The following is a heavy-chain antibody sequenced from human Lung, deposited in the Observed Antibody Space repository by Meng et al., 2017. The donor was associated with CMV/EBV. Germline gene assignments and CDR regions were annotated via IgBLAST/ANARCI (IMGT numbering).Heavy chain of an antibody. CDR3: ARTLAGPFDS. D-gene: IGHD2/OR15-2a*01. J-gene: IGHJ4*02. Sequence: PPGESGGEVPTPGASVKVSCKASRRTFNCYDMHWVRQAHGQGLEWMGSVSPKTGDTNFAQKFHGMVTLTSDTYINTALMVMNGLTSDDTSVYCCARTLAGPFDSWGQGTLVTVSS. CDR2: VSPKTGDT. CDR1: RRTFNCYD. V-gene: IGHV1-2*02.